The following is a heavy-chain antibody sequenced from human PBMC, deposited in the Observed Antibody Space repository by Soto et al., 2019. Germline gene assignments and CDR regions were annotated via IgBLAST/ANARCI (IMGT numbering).Heavy chain of an antibody. CDR2: ISSTGRTI. V-gene: IGHV3-11*01. CDR1: RLAYSNYY. Sequence: QVHLVESGGGLVKPGGSLRLSCAASRLAYSNYYMSWIRQAPGKGLEWVSYISSTGRTIYYADSVRGRFTISRDDAKNSLDLQMNSLRAEDTAVYYCASSYGGNAHFAFDTWGQGTMVTVSS. CDR3: ASSYGGNAHFAFDT. J-gene: IGHJ3*02. D-gene: IGHD4-17*01.